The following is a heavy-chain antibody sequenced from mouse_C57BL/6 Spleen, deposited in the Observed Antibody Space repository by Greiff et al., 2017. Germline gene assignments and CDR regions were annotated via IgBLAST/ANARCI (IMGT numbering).Heavy chain of an antibody. CDR3: ARERCGSKYAMDD. Sequence: VQLQQPGAELVRPGSSVKLSCKASGYTFTSYWMDWVKQRPGQGLEWIGNIYPSDSDTHYNQKFKDKATLTVDKSSSTAYMQLSSLPSEDSAVYCRARERCGSKYAMDDWGQGTSVTVSS. CDR1: GYTFTSYW. D-gene: IGHD1-1*01. CDR2: IYPSDSDT. V-gene: IGHV1-61*01. J-gene: IGHJ4*01.